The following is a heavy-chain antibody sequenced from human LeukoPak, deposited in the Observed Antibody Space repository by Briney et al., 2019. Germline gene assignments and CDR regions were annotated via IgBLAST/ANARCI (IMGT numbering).Heavy chain of an antibody. J-gene: IGHJ4*02. CDR3: ARDPWEAVAGTGDY. CDR1: GYTFTSYA. D-gene: IGHD6-19*01. CDR2: INAGNGNT. V-gene: IGHV1-3*01. Sequence: ASVKVSCKASGYTFTSYAMHWVRQAPGQRLEWMGWINAGNGNTKYSQKFQGRVTITRDTSASTAYMELSSLRSEDTAVYYCARDPWEAVAGTGDYWGQGTLDTVSS.